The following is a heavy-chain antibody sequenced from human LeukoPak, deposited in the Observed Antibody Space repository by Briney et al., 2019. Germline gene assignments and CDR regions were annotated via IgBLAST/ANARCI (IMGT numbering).Heavy chain of an antibody. CDR3: AKSAGPGDY. Sequence: GGSRRLSCAASGFTFSSYGMHWVRQAPGKGLEWVAVISYDGSNKYCADSVKGRFTISRDNTKNTLYLQMNSLRAEDTAVYYRAKSAGPGDYWGQGTLVTVSS. D-gene: IGHD6-13*01. V-gene: IGHV3-30*18. J-gene: IGHJ4*02. CDR1: GFTFSSYG. CDR2: ISYDGSNK.